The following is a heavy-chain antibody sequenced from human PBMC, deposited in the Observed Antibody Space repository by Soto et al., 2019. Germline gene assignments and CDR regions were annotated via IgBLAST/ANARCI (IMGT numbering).Heavy chain of an antibody. CDR3: ARDPQTLVPAGWFDP. D-gene: IGHD2-2*01. CDR2: ISYDGSNK. Sequence: QVQLVESGGGVVQPGRSLRLSCAASGFTFSSYAMHWVRQAPGKGLEWVAVISYDGSNKYYADSVKGRFTISRDNSKNTLYLQMNSLRAEDTAVYYCARDPQTLVPAGWFDPWGQGTLVTVSS. V-gene: IGHV3-30-3*01. J-gene: IGHJ5*02. CDR1: GFTFSSYA.